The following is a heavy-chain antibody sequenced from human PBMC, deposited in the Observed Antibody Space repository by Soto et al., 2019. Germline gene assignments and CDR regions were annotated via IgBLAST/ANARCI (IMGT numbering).Heavy chain of an antibody. CDR2: FCFGGNS. CDR1: GCSISGDSYY. J-gene: IGHJ4*02. V-gene: IGHV4-39*01. Sequence: NPSETLSLTCTVSGCSISGDSYYWVWIRQPPEKGLERIGFCFGGNSYYNPSLKSRVTISADTSKNQFSLTLSSVTAADTAVYYCARYMRFSDYFDYWGQGAPVTVSS. CDR3: ARYMRFSDYFDY. D-gene: IGHD3-3*01.